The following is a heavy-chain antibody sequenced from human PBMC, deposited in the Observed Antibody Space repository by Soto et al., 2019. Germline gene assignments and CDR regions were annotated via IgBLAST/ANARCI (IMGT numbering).Heavy chain of an antibody. CDR2: IHYGGNA. V-gene: IGHV4-39*01. D-gene: IGHD2-21*02. CDR1: GGSINTYNLF. Sequence: SETLSLTCTVSGGSINTYNLFWAWVRQPPGKGLEWIASIHYGGNAYYSPSLTTRATISRDTSKNRVSLELTSVTAADTAVYFCARVNVTLXLWGQGTLVTVSS. CDR3: ARVNVTLXL. J-gene: IGHJ4*02.